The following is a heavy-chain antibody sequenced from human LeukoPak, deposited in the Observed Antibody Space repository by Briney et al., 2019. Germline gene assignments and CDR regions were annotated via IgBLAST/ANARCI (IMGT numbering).Heavy chain of an antibody. CDR3: ARANSLGY. V-gene: IGHV3-7*01. CDR1: GFTFSSYW. J-gene: IGHJ4*02. CDR2: IKHDGSEK. Sequence: GGSLRLSCAAPGFTFSSYWMSWVRQAPGKGLEWVANIKHDGSEKYYVDSVKGRFTISRDNAKDSLYLQMNSLRAQDTAVYYCARANSLGYWGQGTLVTVSS. D-gene: IGHD2/OR15-2a*01.